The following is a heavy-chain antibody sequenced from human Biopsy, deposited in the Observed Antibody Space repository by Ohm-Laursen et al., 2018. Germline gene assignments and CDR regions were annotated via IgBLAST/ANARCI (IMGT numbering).Heavy chain of an antibody. D-gene: IGHD3-16*01. CDR3: ARAAFGPFDS. J-gene: IGHJ4*02. CDR2: IYTSGST. CDR1: GGSISSYY. V-gene: IGHV4-4*07. Sequence: SETLSLTCSVSGGSISSYYWNWIRQPAGKGLEWIGRIYTSGSTNFNPSLKSRVSMSIDTSKNQFSLRLSSVTAADTAVYYCARAAFGPFDSWGQGALVTVSS.